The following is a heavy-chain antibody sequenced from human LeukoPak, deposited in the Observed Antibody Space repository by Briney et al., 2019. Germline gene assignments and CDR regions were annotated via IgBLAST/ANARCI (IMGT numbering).Heavy chain of an antibody. J-gene: IGHJ4*02. Sequence: SETLSLTCTVSPDSTTSNFWSWVRQPPGKGLEWIGEIHRSGSTNYNPSLQSRVTISIDRSKNQIALELSSVTAADTAVYYCARDCSGASCYDYWGQGTLVTVSS. D-gene: IGHD2-15*01. CDR2: IHRSGST. V-gene: IGHV4-4*02. CDR1: PDSTTSNF. CDR3: ARDCSGASCYDY.